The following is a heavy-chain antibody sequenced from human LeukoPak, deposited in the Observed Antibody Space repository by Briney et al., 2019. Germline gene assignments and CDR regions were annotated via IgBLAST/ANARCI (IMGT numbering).Heavy chain of an antibody. CDR3: ARVNYGDYDWFDP. V-gene: IGHV4-61*02. CDR2: IYTSGST. D-gene: IGHD4-17*01. Sequence: SQTLSLTCTVSGGSISSGSCYWSWIRQPAGKGLEWIGRIYTSGSTNYNPSLKSRVTISVDTSKNQFSLKLSSVTAADTAVYYCARVNYGDYDWFDPWGQGTLVTVSS. J-gene: IGHJ5*02. CDR1: GGSISSGSCY.